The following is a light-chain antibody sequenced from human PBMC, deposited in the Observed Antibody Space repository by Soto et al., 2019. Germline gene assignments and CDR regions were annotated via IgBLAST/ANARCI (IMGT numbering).Light chain of an antibody. J-gene: IGLJ1*01. CDR3: CSYESSSSYV. CDR1: TSVVGGYNL. CDR2: EGT. Sequence: QSALTQPASVSGSPGQSITISCSGTTSVVGGYNLVSWYQQHTAKAPKLLIYEGTQRPSGVSSRFSGSKSGNTASLTISGLQAEDEADYSCCSYESSSSYVFGTGTKGTVL. V-gene: IGLV2-23*01.